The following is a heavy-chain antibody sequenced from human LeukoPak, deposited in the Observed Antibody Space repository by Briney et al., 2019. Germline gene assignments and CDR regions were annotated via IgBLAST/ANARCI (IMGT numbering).Heavy chain of an antibody. V-gene: IGHV1-46*01. J-gene: IGHJ6*03. D-gene: IGHD2-8*01. CDR1: GYTFTSYY. CDR2: INPSGGST. Sequence: ASVKVSCKASGYTFTSYYMHWVRQAPGQGLEWMGIINPSGGSTSYAQKFQGRVTMTRDTSTSTVYMELSSLRSEDTAVYYCAKDRCSNGIGCLYYYMDVWGKGTMVTISS. CDR3: AKDRCSNGIGCLYYYMDV.